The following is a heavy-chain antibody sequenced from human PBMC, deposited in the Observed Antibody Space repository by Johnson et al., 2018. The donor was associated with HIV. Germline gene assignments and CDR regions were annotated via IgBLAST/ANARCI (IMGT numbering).Heavy chain of an antibody. CDR2: ISYDGSNK. J-gene: IGHJ3*02. CDR1: GFTFSSYA. V-gene: IGHV3-30*04. Sequence: QVQLVESGGGVVQPGRSLRLSCAASGFTFSSYAMHWVRQAPGKGLEWVAVISYDGSNKYYADSVKGRFTISRDNSKNTLYLQMNSLRAEDTAVYYCAREYREANAFDIWGQGTMVTVSS. D-gene: IGHD1-1*01. CDR3: AREYREANAFDI.